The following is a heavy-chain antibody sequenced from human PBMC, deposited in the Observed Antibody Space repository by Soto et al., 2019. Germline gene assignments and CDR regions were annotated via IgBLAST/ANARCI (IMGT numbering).Heavy chain of an antibody. CDR1: GYTFTSYG. Sequence: GALVKVSCKASGYTFTSYGISWVRQAPGQGLEWMGWISAYNGNTNYAQKLQGRVTMTTDTSTSTAYMELRSLRSDDTAVYYCARVAPPYYDFWSGYHPNWFDPWGQGTLVTVSS. CDR3: ARVAPPYYDFWSGYHPNWFDP. V-gene: IGHV1-18*04. J-gene: IGHJ5*02. CDR2: ISAYNGNT. D-gene: IGHD3-3*01.